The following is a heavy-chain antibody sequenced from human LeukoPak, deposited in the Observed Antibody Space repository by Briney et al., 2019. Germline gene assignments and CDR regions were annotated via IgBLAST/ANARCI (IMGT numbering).Heavy chain of an antibody. CDR2: TSSNGGST. CDR3: ARDRHTAMVHAVYYYYGMDV. V-gene: IGHV3-64*01. J-gene: IGHJ6*02. D-gene: IGHD5-18*01. CDR1: GFTFSSYA. Sequence: GGSLRLSCAASGFTFSSYAMHWVRQAPGKGLEYVSATSSNGGSTYYANPVKGRFTISRDNSKNRLYLQMGSLRAEDMAVYYCARDRHTAMVHAVYYYYGMDVWGQGTTVTVSS.